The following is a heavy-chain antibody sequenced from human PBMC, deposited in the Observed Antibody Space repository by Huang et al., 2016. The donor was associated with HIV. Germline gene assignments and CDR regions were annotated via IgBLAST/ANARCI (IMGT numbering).Heavy chain of an antibody. J-gene: IGHJ2*01. CDR1: GGSLHGYY. CDR2: VNHGGST. D-gene: IGHD6-19*01. CDR3: ATSRSGSGWFLDI. V-gene: IGHV4-34*01. Sequence: QMQLYQWGAGPLRPSETLSLTCGVSGGSLHGYYWNWLRQSPGRGLEWIGEVNHGGSTKYNPSLKRRVTISVDTSKIQFSLNLTSVTATDTADYYCATSRSGSGWFLDIWGRGTLVSVS.